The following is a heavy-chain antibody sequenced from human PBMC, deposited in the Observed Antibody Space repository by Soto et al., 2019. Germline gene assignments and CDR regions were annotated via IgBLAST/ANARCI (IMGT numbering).Heavy chain of an antibody. J-gene: IGHJ1*01. V-gene: IGHV3-11*05. CDR1: GFTFSDYY. Sequence: QVQLVESGGGLVKPGGSLRLSCAASGFTFSDYYMSWIRQAPGKGLEWISYISSSSAYSNHADSVKGRFTISRDNAKNSLYLQMNSLRAEDTAVYYCARDDNIMVQGIIGHWGQGTLVTVSS. D-gene: IGHD3-10*01. CDR2: ISSSSAYS. CDR3: ARDDNIMVQGIIGH.